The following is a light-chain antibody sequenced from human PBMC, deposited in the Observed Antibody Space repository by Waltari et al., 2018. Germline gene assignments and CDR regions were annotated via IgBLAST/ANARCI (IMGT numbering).Light chain of an antibody. CDR3: QQYNNWPPGDT. CDR1: QSVSSN. V-gene: IGKV3-15*01. CDR2: GAS. Sequence: EVVIAQSPAIRLVFPGERATLPCRASQSVSSNLAWYQQKPGQAPRLLIYGASTRATGIPARFSGSGSGTEFTLTISSLQSEDFAVYYCQQYNNWPPGDTFGQGTKLEIK. J-gene: IGKJ2*01.